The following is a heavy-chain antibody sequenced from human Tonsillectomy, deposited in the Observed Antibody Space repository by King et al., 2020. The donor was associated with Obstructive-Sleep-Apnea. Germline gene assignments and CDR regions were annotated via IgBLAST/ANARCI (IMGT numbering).Heavy chain of an antibody. Sequence: VQLVESGGGLVQPGGSLRLSCAASGFTFSTYEMHWVRQATGESPEWVSTIGSAGDTHYAGSVKGRFSISRENAKNAFFLQMNSLRAGDTAVYYCSRAGLRFGSVVVNYGMDVWGQGTTVTVSS. J-gene: IGHJ6*02. CDR2: IGSAGDT. D-gene: IGHD2-15*01. V-gene: IGHV3-13*01. CDR1: GFTFSTYE. CDR3: SRAGLRFGSVVVNYGMDV.